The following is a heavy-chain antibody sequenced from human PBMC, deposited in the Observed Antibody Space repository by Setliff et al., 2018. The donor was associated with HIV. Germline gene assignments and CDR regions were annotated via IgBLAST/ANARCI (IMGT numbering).Heavy chain of an antibody. D-gene: IGHD2-21*02. CDR1: GYSFTSYW. J-gene: IGHJ4*02. V-gene: IGHV5-51*01. Sequence: PGESLKISCRGSGYSFTSYWIAWVRQMPGKGLEWMGVIFPGDSNMKYSPSFQGQVSLSVDKSINTAYMQWSSLQASDTGIYFCARGLTALTASFDYWGQGSLVTVSS. CDR2: IFPGDSNM. CDR3: ARGLTALTASFDY.